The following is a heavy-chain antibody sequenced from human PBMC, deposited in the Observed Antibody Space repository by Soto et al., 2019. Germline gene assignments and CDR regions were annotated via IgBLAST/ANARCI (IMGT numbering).Heavy chain of an antibody. CDR3: ARSSGWNRFDY. J-gene: IGHJ4*02. V-gene: IGHV3-66*01. Sequence: ESGGGLVQPGGSLRLSCTASGFSVSSNYMNWVRQAPGKGLEWVSVIYGGGITYYADSVKGKFTISRDNSKNTLYLQMNSLRAEDTALYYCARSSGWNRFDYWGQGTLVTVSS. D-gene: IGHD6-19*01. CDR2: IYGGGIT. CDR1: GFSVSSNY.